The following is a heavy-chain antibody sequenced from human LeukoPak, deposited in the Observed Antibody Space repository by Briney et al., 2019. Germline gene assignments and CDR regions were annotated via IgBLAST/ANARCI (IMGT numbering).Heavy chain of an antibody. J-gene: IGHJ6*03. CDR1: GYTFTSYY. CDR3: ARYYYGSGSYYPTYYYYMDV. CDR2: INPNSGGT. Sequence: ASVKVSCKASGYTFTSYYMHWVRQAPGQGLEWMGWINPNSGGTNYAQKFQGRVTMTRDTSISTAYMELSRLRSDDTAVYYCARYYYGSGSYYPTYYYYMDVWGKGTTVTISS. V-gene: IGHV1-2*02. D-gene: IGHD3-10*01.